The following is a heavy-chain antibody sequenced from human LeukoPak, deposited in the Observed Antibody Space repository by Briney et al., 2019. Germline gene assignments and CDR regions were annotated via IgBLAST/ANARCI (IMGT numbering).Heavy chain of an antibody. Sequence: PSETLSLTCAVYGGSFSGYYWSWIRQPPGKGLEWIEEINHSGSTNYNPSLKSRVTISVDTSKNQFSLKLSSVTAADTAVYYCARGGPKYIAARRSGKYNWFDPWGQGTLVTVSS. J-gene: IGHJ5*02. CDR2: INHSGST. CDR3: ARGGPKYIAARRSGKYNWFDP. CDR1: GGSFSGYY. V-gene: IGHV4-34*01. D-gene: IGHD6-6*01.